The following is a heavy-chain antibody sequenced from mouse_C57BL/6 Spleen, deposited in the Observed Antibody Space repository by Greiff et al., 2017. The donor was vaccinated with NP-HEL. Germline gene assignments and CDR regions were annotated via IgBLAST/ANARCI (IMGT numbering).Heavy chain of an antibody. CDR2: ISYDGSN. CDR3: ARDRGELGGWYFDV. J-gene: IGHJ1*03. Sequence: EVQLQESGPGLVKPSQSLSLTCSVTGYSITSGYYWNWIRQFPGNKLEWMGYISYDGSNNYNPSLKNRISITRDTSKNQFFLKLNSVTTEDTATYYCARDRGELGGWYFDVWGTGTTVTVSS. V-gene: IGHV3-6*01. CDR1: GYSITSGYY. D-gene: IGHD4-1*01.